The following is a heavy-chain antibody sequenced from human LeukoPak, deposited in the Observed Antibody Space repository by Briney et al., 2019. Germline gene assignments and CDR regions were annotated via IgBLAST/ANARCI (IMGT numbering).Heavy chain of an antibody. CDR3: ARGKKSGESSEIDY. CDR2: INRDGSTT. J-gene: IGHJ4*02. Sequence: QAGGSLRLSCAASGFTFSNYWVHWVRQAPGKGLVWVSRINRDGSTTKYADSVKGRFTVSRDNAKNTLNLQMNSLRAEDTAVYYCARGKKSGESSEIDYWGQGTLVTVSS. D-gene: IGHD3-10*01. V-gene: IGHV3-74*03. CDR1: GFTFSNYW.